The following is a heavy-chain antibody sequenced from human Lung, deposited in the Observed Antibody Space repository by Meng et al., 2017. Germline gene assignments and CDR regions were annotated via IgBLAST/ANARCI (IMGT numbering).Heavy chain of an antibody. Sequence: QAQLQQLGAGLLKPSETPPLTCVVSGGSCSDYYWSWIRQPPGKGLEWIGEINHSGSTNYNPSLESRATISVDTSQNNLSLKLSSVTAADSAVYYCARGPTTMAHDFDYWGQGTLVTVSS. V-gene: IGHV4-34*01. CDR2: INHSGST. CDR1: GGSCSDYY. CDR3: ARGPTTMAHDFDY. J-gene: IGHJ4*02. D-gene: IGHD4-11*01.